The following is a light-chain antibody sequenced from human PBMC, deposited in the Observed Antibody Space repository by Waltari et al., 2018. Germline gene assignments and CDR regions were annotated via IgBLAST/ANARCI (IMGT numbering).Light chain of an antibody. J-gene: IGLJ1*01. CDR2: DVS. Sequence: QSALTQPASVSGSPGQSIAISCTGTTSDVGGYDYVSWYQQHPGKAPKLLIYDVSNRPSVVCNRFCGSKSGNTASLTISGLQAEDEADYYCSSYTTSGTLFGTGTKVTVL. V-gene: IGLV2-14*03. CDR1: TSDVGGYDY. CDR3: SSYTTSGTL.